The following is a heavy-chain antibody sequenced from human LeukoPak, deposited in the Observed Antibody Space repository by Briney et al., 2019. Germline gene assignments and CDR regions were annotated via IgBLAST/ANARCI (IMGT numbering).Heavy chain of an antibody. V-gene: IGHV1-46*01. D-gene: IGHD3-16*01. CDR3: ARWGSYFDY. CDR1: VYTFTSYY. CDR2: INPSGGST. J-gene: IGHJ4*02. Sequence: ASVRVSSTASVYTFTSYYMHWVRQAPGQGLEWMGIINPSGGSTSYAQKFQGRVTMTRDTSTSTVYMELSSLRSEDTAVYYCARWGSYFDYWGQGTLVTVSS.